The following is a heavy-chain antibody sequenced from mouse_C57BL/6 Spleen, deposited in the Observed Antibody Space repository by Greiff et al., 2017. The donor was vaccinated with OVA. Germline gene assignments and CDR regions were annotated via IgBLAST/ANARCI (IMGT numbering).Heavy chain of an antibody. CDR3: ARQGTTVVALCY. CDR1: GFTFSSYG. CDR2: ISSGGSYT. V-gene: IGHV5-6*01. D-gene: IGHD1-1*01. Sequence: EVQVVESGGDLVKPGGSLKLSCAASGFTFSSYGMSWVRQTPDKRLEWVATISSGGSYTYYPDSVKGRFTISRDNAKNTLYLQMSSLKSEDTAMYYCARQGTTVVALCYRGQGPTLTVAS. J-gene: IGHJ2*01.